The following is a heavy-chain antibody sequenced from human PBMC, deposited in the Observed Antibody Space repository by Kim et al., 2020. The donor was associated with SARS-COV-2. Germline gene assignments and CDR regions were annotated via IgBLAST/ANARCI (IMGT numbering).Heavy chain of an antibody. CDR3: VKGAWLDY. V-gene: IGHV3-23*01. CDR1: GFSFGTFD. D-gene: IGHD5-12*01. Sequence: GGSLRLSCVASGFSFGTFDISWVRQAPGKGLKWVSVIKSRDDSTYYAHSVKGRFTVSRDSARTTFYLQMNSKRVEYTALDYCVKGAWLDYWGQGTLVTVSS. J-gene: IGHJ4*02. CDR2: IKSRDDST.